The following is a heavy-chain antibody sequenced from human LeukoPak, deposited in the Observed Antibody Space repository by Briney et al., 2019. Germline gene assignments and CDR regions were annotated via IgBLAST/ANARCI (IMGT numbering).Heavy chain of an antibody. D-gene: IGHD3-22*01. CDR2: IRYDGSNR. CDR1: GFIFSNYG. CDR3: AREGYDSSGSSLDP. Sequence: SGGSLRLSCAASGFIFSNYGMHWVRQAPGKGLEWVAFIRYDGSNRYYADSVKGRFTISRDNSKNTLYLQMNSLRAEDTAVYYCAREGYDSSGSSLDPWGQGTLVTVSS. V-gene: IGHV3-30*02. J-gene: IGHJ5*02.